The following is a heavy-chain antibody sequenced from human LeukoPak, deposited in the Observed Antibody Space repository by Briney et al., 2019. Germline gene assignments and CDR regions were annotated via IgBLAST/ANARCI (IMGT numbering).Heavy chain of an antibody. D-gene: IGHD6-6*01. Sequence: SETLSLTCAVYGGSFSGYYWSWIRQPPGKGLEWIGEINHSGSTNYNPSLKSRVTISVDTSKNQFSLKLSSVTAADTAVYYCARDHDSSSSNWGQGTLVTVSS. CDR3: ARDHDSSSSN. J-gene: IGHJ4*02. V-gene: IGHV4-34*01. CDR1: GGSFSGYY. CDR2: INHSGST.